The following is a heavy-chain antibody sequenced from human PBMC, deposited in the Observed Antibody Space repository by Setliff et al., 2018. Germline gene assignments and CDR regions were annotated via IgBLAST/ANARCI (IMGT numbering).Heavy chain of an antibody. V-gene: IGHV4-34*01. J-gene: IGHJ5*02. CDR2: IYLGGSP. CDR1: GGSFSTYY. Sequence: SETLSLTCAVYGGSFSTYYWIWVRQSPGKGLEWIGEIYLGGSPTYNPSLKSRVTISIYKSKNQLSLDLTSVTAADTAVYYCARNWHWGFDPWGRGALVTVSS. D-gene: IGHD1-7*01. CDR3: ARNWHWGFDP.